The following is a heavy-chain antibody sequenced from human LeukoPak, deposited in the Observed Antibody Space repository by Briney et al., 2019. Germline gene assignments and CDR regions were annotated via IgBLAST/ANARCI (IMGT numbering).Heavy chain of an antibody. Sequence: GESRKISCKGSEYSSTTHWIGWVRRMPGKGLELMGIIYHGDSDPRYGPSFQGQVTISADESFSTAYLQWSSLKSSDSAIYYCATSSTQVAAVGSDAFDIWGQGTLVTVSS. CDR3: ATSSTQVAAVGSDAFDI. V-gene: IGHV5-51*01. CDR1: EYSSTTHW. J-gene: IGHJ3*02. D-gene: IGHD6-13*01. CDR2: IYHGDSDP.